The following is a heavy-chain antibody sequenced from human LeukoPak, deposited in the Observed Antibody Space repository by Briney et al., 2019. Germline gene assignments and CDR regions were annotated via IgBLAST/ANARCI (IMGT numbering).Heavy chain of an antibody. CDR3: ANDGTGVHVWTPEAFDL. V-gene: IGHV3-23*01. CDR2: ISGNGGRT. CDR1: GFIFSSYA. J-gene: IGHJ3*01. D-gene: IGHD1-1*01. Sequence: GGSLRLSCAASGFIFSSYAMHWVRQAPGKGLEWVSTISGNGGRTYYEDSVKGRFTISRDNSKNTLYLQVSSLRAEDTAMYYCANDGTGVHVWTPEAFDLWGPGTMVIVSS.